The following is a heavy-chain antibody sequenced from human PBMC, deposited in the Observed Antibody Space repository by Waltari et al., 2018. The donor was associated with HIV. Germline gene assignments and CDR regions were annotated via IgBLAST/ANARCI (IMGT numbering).Heavy chain of an antibody. CDR2: ISPNSGGT. J-gene: IGHJ3*02. CDR3: ARGPYHYDSSDLGRGALDI. CDR1: GSTFTGNQ. Sequence: LVQSGAEVKVSCKAAGSTFTGNQMHWVRQAPRQGLEWMGRISPNSGGTNYAQKFQGRVTMTRDTSISTAYMELSRLRSDDTAVYYCARGPYHYDSSDLGRGALDIWGQGTMVTVSS. D-gene: IGHD3-22*01. V-gene: IGHV1-2*06.